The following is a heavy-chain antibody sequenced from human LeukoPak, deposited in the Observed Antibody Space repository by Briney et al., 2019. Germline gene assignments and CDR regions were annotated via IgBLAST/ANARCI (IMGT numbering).Heavy chain of an antibody. Sequence: SVKVSCKASGGTFSSYAISWVRQAPGQGLEWMGGIIPIFGTANYAQKFQGRVTITADESTSTAYMELSSLRSEDTAVYYCATPDVDASVPAAPFDYWGQGTLVTVSS. J-gene: IGHJ4*02. CDR2: IIPIFGTA. V-gene: IGHV1-69*01. D-gene: IGHD2-2*01. CDR3: ATPDVDASVPAAPFDY. CDR1: GGTFSSYA.